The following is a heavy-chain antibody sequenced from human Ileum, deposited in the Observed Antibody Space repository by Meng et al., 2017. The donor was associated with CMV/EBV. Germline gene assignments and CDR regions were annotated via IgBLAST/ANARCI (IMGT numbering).Heavy chain of an antibody. J-gene: IGHJ1*01. CDR1: GDSMSSYC. Sequence: QVQLQQWGAGLLKPSETLSLTCTVSGDSMSSYCWSWIRQPPGKGLEWIGYMCYNGDTNYNPSLKSRVTISGDTSKNQFSLKLSSVTAADTAVYYCALRGSAAGTFQYWGQGTLVTVSS. V-gene: IGHV4-59*01. D-gene: IGHD6-13*01. CDR3: ALRGSAAGTFQY. CDR2: MCYNGDT.